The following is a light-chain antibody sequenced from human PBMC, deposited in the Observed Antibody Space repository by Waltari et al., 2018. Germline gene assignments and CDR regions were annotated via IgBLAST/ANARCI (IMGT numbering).Light chain of an antibody. J-gene: IGLJ3*02. V-gene: IGLV2-23*02. CDR3: CSYVTGDTWV. CDR2: GIN. Sequence: QSALTQPASVSGSPGQSITISCTGSSSDVGTYKFVSWYQQHPGKAPKLMIYGINHRPAGIANGFSGSKFGNTAVLTISGLQTEDEADYYCCSYVTGDTWVFGGGTRVAVL. CDR1: SSDVGTYKF.